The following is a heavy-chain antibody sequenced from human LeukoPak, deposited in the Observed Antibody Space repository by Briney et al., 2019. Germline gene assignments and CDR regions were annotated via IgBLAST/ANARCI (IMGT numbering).Heavy chain of an antibody. J-gene: IGHJ6*02. V-gene: IGHV4-34*01. CDR1: GGSFSGYY. CDR2: INHSGST. Sequence: PSETLSLTCAVYGGSFSGYYWSWIRQPPGKGLEWIGEINHSGSTNYNPSLKSRVTMSVDTSKNQFSLKLSSVTAADTAVYYCGRLLITALRGPNRMDVWGQGTTVTVSS. CDR3: GRLLITALRGPNRMDV. D-gene: IGHD3-10*01.